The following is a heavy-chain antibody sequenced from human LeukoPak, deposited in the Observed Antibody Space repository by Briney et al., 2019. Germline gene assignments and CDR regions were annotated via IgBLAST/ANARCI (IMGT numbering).Heavy chain of an antibody. CDR2: INGAGTSI. D-gene: IGHD5-18*01. Sequence: PAGGSLRLSCVASGFTFSSDWMHWVRQAPGKGLVWVSRINGAGTSISYADSVKGRFTISRDNAKNTLYLQMNSLRAEDSAAYYCLRSRGNSYGYWDSWGQGTLVNVSS. J-gene: IGHJ4*02. V-gene: IGHV3-74*01. CDR3: LRSRGNSYGYWDS. CDR1: GFTFSSDW.